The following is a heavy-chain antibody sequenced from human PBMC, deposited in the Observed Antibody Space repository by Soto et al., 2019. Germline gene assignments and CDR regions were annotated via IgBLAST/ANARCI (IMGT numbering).Heavy chain of an antibody. J-gene: IGHJ2*01. CDR3: ARMEQITMVRGVIVETGYFDL. D-gene: IGHD3-10*01. CDR2: IFSNDEK. Sequence: QVTLKESGPVLVKPTETLTLTCTVSGFSLNNARMGVSWIRQPPGKALEWLAHIFSNDEKSYSTSLKSRLTISKYTSKSQVVLTMTNMDPVDTATYYCARMEQITMVRGVIVETGYFDLWGRGTLVTVSS. V-gene: IGHV2-26*01. CDR1: GFSLNNARMG.